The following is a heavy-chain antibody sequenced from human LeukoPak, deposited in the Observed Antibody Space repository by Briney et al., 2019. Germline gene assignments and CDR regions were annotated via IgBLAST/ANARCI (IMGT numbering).Heavy chain of an antibody. CDR2: IRKDGSDI. D-gene: IGHD6-13*01. V-gene: IGHV3-7*01. Sequence: PSETLSLTCTVSGGSISSGSYYWGWIRQPPGKGLEWVANIRKDGSDIHYVDSVKGRFTISRDNAKNSLYLEMSSLRGEDTALYYCARDTSPRIAAIYYDAFDIWGQGTMVTVSS. CDR1: GGSISSGSYY. CDR3: ARDTSPRIAAIYYDAFDI. J-gene: IGHJ3*02.